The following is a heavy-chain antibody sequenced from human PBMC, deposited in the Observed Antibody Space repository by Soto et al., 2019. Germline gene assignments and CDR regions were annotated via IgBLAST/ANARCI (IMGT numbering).Heavy chain of an antibody. CDR3: ARGPRTQLWFPNVY. CDR1: GYTFSDYY. J-gene: IGHJ4*02. D-gene: IGHD5-18*01. Sequence: ASVKVSCKASGYTFSDYYLHWLRQAPGQGLEWMGWISPKSGGTHYAPKFEGRVTLTTDTSISTAFMELSRLTSDDTAVYYCARGPRTQLWFPNVYWGQGTLVTVSS. CDR2: ISPKSGGT. V-gene: IGHV1-2*02.